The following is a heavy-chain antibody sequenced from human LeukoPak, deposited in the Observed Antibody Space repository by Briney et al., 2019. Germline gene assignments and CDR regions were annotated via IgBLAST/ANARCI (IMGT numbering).Heavy chain of an antibody. D-gene: IGHD2-2*01. J-gene: IGHJ3*02. CDR3: ASSYCSSTSCYGAFDI. CDR2: IYYSGST. CDR1: GGSISSSSYY. V-gene: IGHV4-39*01. Sequence: SETLSLTCTVSGGSISSSSYYWGWIRQPPGKGLEWIGSIYYSGSTYYNPSLKSRVTISVDTSKNQFCLKLSSVTAADTAVYYCASSYCSSTSCYGAFDIWGQGTMVTVSS.